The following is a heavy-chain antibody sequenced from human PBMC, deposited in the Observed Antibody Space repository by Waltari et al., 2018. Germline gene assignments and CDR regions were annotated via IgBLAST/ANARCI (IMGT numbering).Heavy chain of an antibody. CDR2: IYYTGST. J-gene: IGHJ3*02. Sequence: QVQLQESGSGQVKPSETLSLTCTVSGGAISGYYWSWYRQAPGKGLVWIGNIYYTGSTNYNPSLKIRVTISVDTSKKQFSLNLSSVTAADTAVYFCARVFHGFDIWGQGTMVTVSS. CDR1: GGAISGYY. CDR3: ARVFHGFDI. V-gene: IGHV4-59*01.